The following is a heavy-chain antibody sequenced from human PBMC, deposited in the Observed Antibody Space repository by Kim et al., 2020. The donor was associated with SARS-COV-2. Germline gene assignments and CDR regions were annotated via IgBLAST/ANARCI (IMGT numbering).Heavy chain of an antibody. J-gene: IGHJ3*02. V-gene: IGHV3-21*01. D-gene: IGHD3-9*01. Sequence: GGSLRLSCAASGFTFSSYNMNWVRQAPGKGLEWVSSISSSSSYIYYADSVKGRFTISRDNAKNSLYLQMNSLRAEDTAVYYCARDPESSYDILTGYPNDAFDIWGQGTMVTVSS. CDR3: ARDPESSYDILTGYPNDAFDI. CDR1: GFTFSSYN. CDR2: ISSSSSYI.